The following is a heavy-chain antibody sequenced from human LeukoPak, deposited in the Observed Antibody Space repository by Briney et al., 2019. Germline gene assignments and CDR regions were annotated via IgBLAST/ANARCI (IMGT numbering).Heavy chain of an antibody. CDR2: IYYSGST. V-gene: IGHV4-30-4*01. CDR1: GGSISSGDYY. D-gene: IGHD3-16*02. J-gene: IGHJ4*02. CDR3: ARGNYDYVWGSYRPFDY. Sequence: SETLSLTCTVSGGSISSGDYYWSWIRQPPGKGLEWIGYIYYSGSTYYNPSLKSRVTISVDTSKNQFSLKLSSVTAADTAVYYCARGNYDYVWGSYRPFDYWGQGTLVTVS.